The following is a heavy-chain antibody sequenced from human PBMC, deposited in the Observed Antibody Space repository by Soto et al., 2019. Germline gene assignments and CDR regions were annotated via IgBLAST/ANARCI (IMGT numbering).Heavy chain of an antibody. V-gene: IGHV4-4*07. J-gene: IGHJ6*02. CDR3: ASVTTPYYYYGMDV. CDR2: IYTSGST. Sequence: SLTCTVSGGSISSYYWSWIRQPAGKGLEWIGRIYTSGSTNYNPSLKSRVTMSVDTSKNQFSLKLSSVTAADTAVYYCASVTTPYYYYGMDVWGQGTTVTVSS. CDR1: GGSISSYY. D-gene: IGHD4-17*01.